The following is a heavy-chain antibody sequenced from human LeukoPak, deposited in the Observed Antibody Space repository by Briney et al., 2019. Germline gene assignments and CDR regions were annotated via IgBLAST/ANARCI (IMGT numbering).Heavy chain of an antibody. CDR2: IKQDGSEK. CDR3: ARGGIVVVTDAFDI. J-gene: IGHJ3*02. V-gene: IGHV3-7*01. Sequence: GRSLRLSCAASGFTFSSYWMSWVRQAPGKGLEWVANIKQDGSEKYYVDSVKGRFTISRDNAKNSLYLQMNSLRAEDTAVYYCARGGIVVVTDAFDIWGQGTMVTVSS. CDR1: GFTFSSYW. D-gene: IGHD3-22*01.